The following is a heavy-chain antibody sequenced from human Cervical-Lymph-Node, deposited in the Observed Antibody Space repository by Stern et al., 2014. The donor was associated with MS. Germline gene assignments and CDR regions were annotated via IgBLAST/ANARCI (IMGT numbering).Heavy chain of an antibody. Sequence: VQLEESGGGVVQPGGSLRLSCAASGFTFSSYGMHWVRQAPGKGLAWVAVISYDGSNKYYADSVKGRFNISRDHSKNTLSLQLNSLRAEDTAVYYCAKDDSWELPDYYYGMDVWGQGTTVTVSS. CDR3: AKDDSWELPDYYYGMDV. J-gene: IGHJ6*02. CDR1: GFTFSSYG. V-gene: IGHV3-30*18. D-gene: IGHD1-26*01. CDR2: ISYDGSNK.